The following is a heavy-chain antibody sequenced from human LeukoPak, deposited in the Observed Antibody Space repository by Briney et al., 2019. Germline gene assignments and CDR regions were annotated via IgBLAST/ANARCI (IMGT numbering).Heavy chain of an antibody. CDR1: GFTFSDYY. CDR2: ISSSSSYT. D-gene: IGHD2-2*01. Sequence: GGSLRLSCAASGFTFSDYYMSWIRQAPGKGLEWVSYISSSSSYTNYADSVKGRFTISRDNAKNSLYLQMNSLRAEDTAVYYCARDKDIVVVPAAYGMDVWGKGTTVTGSS. J-gene: IGHJ6*04. CDR3: ARDKDIVVVPAAYGMDV. V-gene: IGHV3-11*06.